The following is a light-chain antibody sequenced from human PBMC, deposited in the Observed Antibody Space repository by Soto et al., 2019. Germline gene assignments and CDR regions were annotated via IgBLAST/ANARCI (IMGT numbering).Light chain of an antibody. Sequence: SYELTQSPSVSVSPGQTASITCSGDKLGDRFAYWYQQKPGQSPVVVIYEDRKRPSGIPERFSGSNSGNTATLTISGTQATDEADYYCQAWDSSSVVFGGGPKVTVL. J-gene: IGLJ2*01. CDR2: EDR. V-gene: IGLV3-1*01. CDR1: KLGDRF. CDR3: QAWDSSSVV.